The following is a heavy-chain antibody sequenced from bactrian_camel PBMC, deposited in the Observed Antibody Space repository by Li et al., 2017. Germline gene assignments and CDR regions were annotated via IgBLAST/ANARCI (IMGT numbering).Heavy chain of an antibody. CDR2: ISGYDSNA. V-gene: IGHV3-2*01. D-gene: IGHD5*01. CDR1: GFRFSSYY. CDR3: AADSCGFGSTTY. Sequence: VQLVESGGGLVQPEGSLRLSCAASGFRFSSYYMSWVRQAPGKGLEWMSSISGYDSNAYYADSVKGRFTISRDNAKNLLYLQMNSLKTEDTAVYYCAADSCGFGSTTYRGQGTQVTVS. J-gene: IGHJ4*01.